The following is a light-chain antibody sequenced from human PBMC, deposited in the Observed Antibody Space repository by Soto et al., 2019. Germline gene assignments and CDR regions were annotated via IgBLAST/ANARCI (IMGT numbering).Light chain of an antibody. CDR1: QSVSTY. V-gene: IGKV3-11*01. J-gene: IGKJ5*01. CDR2: DAS. CDR3: QQRSNWPPGIT. Sequence: DIGLEQCPVGLSLSSGERATLSCRASQSVSTYLAWYQQKPGQAPRLLIYDASNRATGIPARFSGSGSGTDFTLTISSLEPEDFAVNYGQQRSNWPPGITYGQGTRLEIK.